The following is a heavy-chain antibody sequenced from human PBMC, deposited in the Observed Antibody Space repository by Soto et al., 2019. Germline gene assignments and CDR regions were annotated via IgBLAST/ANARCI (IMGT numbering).Heavy chain of an antibody. CDR3: AKRLSSWYAPYEY. CDR1: GFPSLGFA. D-gene: IGHD6-13*01. CDR2: ISGSGGST. V-gene: IGHV3-23*01. J-gene: IGHJ4*02. Sequence: GELLHHSYPSAGFPSLGFAMSCVSQGEGKGLEWVSAISGSGGSTYYADSVKGRFTISRDNSKNTLYLQMNSLRAEVTSGYNFAKRLSSWYAPYEYWGQGNLVTGSS.